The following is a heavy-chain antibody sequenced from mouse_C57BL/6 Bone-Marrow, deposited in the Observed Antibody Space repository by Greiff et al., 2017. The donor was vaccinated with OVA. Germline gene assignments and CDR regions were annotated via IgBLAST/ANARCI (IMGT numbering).Heavy chain of an antibody. CDR1: GYTFTSYW. D-gene: IGHD1-1*01. CDR3: ARRYYGSSRYIDF. Sequence: QVHVKQPGAELVKPGASVKMSCKASGYTFTSYWITWVKQRPGQGLEWIGDIYPGSGGNKYNEKFKSKATLTVDTSSSTAYMQLSSLTSEDSAVYYCARRYYGSSRYIDFWVTGTTVSVSS. CDR2: IYPGSGGN. V-gene: IGHV1-55*01. J-gene: IGHJ1*03.